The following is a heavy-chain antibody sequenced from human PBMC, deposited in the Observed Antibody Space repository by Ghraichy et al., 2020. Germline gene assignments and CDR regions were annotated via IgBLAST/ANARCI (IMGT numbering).Heavy chain of an antibody. D-gene: IGHD6-13*01. V-gene: IGHV1-18*01. J-gene: IGHJ6*02. CDR3: ARAQQQLPPHYYYGMDV. Sequence: ASVKVSCKASGYTFTSYGISWVRQAPGQGLEWMGWISAYNGNTNYAQKLQGRVTMTTDTSTSTAYMELRSLRSDDTAVYYCARAQQQLPPHYYYGMDVWGQGTTVTVSS. CDR2: ISAYNGNT. CDR1: GYTFTSYG.